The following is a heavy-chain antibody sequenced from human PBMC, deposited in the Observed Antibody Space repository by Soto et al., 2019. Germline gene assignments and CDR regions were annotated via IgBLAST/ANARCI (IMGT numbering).Heavy chain of an antibody. Sequence: QDQLLQSGAEVKKPGASVTVSCKASGYSFTNYGITWVRQAPGQGLEWMGWISAFNGNTHYAQKLQGRVTMTTDASTSTADMQLRSLRSDDTAVYYCARDRGVAPPVAGNTHSYYYMDVWGKGTTVTVSS. CDR3: ARDRGVAPPVAGNTHSYYYMDV. CDR2: ISAFNGNT. V-gene: IGHV1-18*01. J-gene: IGHJ6*03. CDR1: GYSFTNYG. D-gene: IGHD6-19*01.